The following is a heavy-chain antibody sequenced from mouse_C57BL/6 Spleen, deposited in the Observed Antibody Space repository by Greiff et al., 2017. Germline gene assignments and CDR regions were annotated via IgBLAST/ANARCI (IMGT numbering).Heavy chain of an antibody. CDR3: ARHLGYYGTPWFAY. Sequence: EVKVEESGGGLVQPGESLKLSCESNEYEFPSHDMSWVRKTPEKRLELVAAINSDGGSTYDPDTMERRFIISRDNTKKTLNLQMSSLRSEDTALYYCARHLGYYGTPWFAYWGQGTLVTVSA. CDR1: EYEFPSHD. V-gene: IGHV5-2*03. D-gene: IGHD2-1*01. CDR2: INSDGGST. J-gene: IGHJ3*01.